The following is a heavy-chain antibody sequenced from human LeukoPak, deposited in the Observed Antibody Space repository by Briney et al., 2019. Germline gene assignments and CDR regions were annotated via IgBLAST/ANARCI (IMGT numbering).Heavy chain of an antibody. CDR1: GYTFTSYD. J-gene: IGHJ5*02. CDR2: MNPNSGNT. Sequence: GASVKVSCKASGYTFTSYDINWVRQAAGHGLEWMGWMNPNSGNTAYAQKFQGRVTMTRNTSISTAYMELSNLRSEDTAVYYCAREPIVGATRYWFDPWGQGTLVTVSS. CDR3: AREPIVGATRYWFDP. V-gene: IGHV1-8*01. D-gene: IGHD1-26*01.